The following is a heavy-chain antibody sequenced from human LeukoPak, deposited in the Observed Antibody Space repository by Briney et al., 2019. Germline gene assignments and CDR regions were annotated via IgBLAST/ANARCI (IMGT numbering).Heavy chain of an antibody. V-gene: IGHV3-48*02. CDR3: ARDHGYAFDY. D-gene: IGHD5-12*01. CDR1: GFTFSYYS. Sequence: GGSLRLSCVASGFTFSYYSMNWVRQAPGRGLEWVSYINSISGEIWYADSVKGRFTISRDDAKNSLYLQMNSLRDEDTAVYYCARDHGYAFDYWGQGTLVTVSS. CDR2: INSISGEI. J-gene: IGHJ4*02.